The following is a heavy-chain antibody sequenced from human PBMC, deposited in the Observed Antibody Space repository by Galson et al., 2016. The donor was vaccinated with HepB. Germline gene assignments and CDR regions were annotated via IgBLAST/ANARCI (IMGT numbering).Heavy chain of an antibody. CDR3: AHRLQDSVGWTEFDY. CDR2: IYWDDDK. V-gene: IGHV2-5*02. Sequence: PALVKPTQTLTLTCTFSGFSFNTDGVGVGWIRQPPGQALEWLALIYWDDDKRYSPSLKSRLTITKDYAENQVVLTMTNMDPVDTATYYCAHRLQDSVGWTEFDYWGQGAPVTVSS. D-gene: IGHD3/OR15-3a*01. J-gene: IGHJ4*02. CDR1: GFSFNTDGVG.